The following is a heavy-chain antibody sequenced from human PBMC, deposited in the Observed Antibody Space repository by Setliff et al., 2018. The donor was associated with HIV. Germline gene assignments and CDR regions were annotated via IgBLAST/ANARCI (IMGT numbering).Heavy chain of an antibody. D-gene: IGHD3-16*01. CDR2: IHTTGST. J-gene: IGHJ5*02. V-gene: IGHV4-61*09. CDR1: GDSISSGSYY. CDR3: AKRTFGSGRFDP. Sequence: PSETLSLTCSVSGDSISSGSYYWSWIRLPAGKGQEWIGQIHTTGSTNYNPSLKSRVTISIDTSKNQFSLKLNSVTATDTAVYYCAKRTFGSGRFDPWGQGTLVTVSS.